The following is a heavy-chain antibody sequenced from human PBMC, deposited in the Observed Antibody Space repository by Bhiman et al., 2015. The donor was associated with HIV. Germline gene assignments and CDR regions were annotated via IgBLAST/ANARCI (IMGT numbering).Heavy chain of an antibody. CDR1: GFSFRSYE. Sequence: ELQLVESGGGLVQPGGSLRLSCAASGFSFRSYEMNWVRQAPGKGLEWVSYISSGGSTIYYADSVKGRFTISRDNSKNTLYLQMNSLRAEDTAVYYCAKGIAAAADDAFDIWGQGTMVTVSS. CDR2: ISSGGSTI. V-gene: IGHV3-48*03. J-gene: IGHJ3*02. CDR3: AKGIAAAADDAFDI. D-gene: IGHD6-13*01.